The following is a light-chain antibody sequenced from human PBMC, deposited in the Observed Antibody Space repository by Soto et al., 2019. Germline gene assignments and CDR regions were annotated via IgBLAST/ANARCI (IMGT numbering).Light chain of an antibody. CDR2: DVT. J-gene: IGLJ3*02. Sequence: QSALTQPRSVSGSPGQSVTISCTGTSSDIGAYDYVSWHQQHPGKAPKLMIYDVTKRPSGVPDRFSASKSGNTASLTISGLQGEDEADYYCCSHTHAYTWVFGGGTKLTVL. CDR3: CSHTHAYTWV. V-gene: IGLV2-11*01. CDR1: SSDIGAYDY.